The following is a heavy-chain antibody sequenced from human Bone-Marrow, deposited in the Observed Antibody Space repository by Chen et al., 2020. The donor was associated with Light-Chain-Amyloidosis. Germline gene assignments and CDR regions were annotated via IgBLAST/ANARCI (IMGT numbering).Heavy chain of an antibody. CDR1: GASISSADDY. D-gene: IGHD1-1*01. V-gene: IGHV4-30-4*01. Sequence: QVQLQESGPGLVKPSKTLSLVCSVSGASISSADDYWTWVRQPPGQGLEWIGYMHHSGSATYNPSLRSRVAISLDTSKNQFSLSLTSVTAADSAMYFCVRETTSTPWFDPWGPGTLVTVYS. CDR2: MHHSGSA. J-gene: IGHJ5*02. CDR3: VRETTSTPWFDP.